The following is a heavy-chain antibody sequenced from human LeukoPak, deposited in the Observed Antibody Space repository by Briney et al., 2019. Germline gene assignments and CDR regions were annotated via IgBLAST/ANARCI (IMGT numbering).Heavy chain of an antibody. V-gene: IGHV3-23*01. CDR1: GFTFSNYG. CDR2: IRGCGGGT. CDR3: ARVAASPRRVDDY. J-gene: IGHJ4*02. Sequence: GGSLRLSCAASGFTFSNYGMSWVRQAPGKGLEWVSVIRGCGGGTYYADSVKGRFTISRDNAKNTLYLQMNSLRAEDTAVYYCARVAASPRRVDDYWGQGTLVTVSS. D-gene: IGHD3-10*01.